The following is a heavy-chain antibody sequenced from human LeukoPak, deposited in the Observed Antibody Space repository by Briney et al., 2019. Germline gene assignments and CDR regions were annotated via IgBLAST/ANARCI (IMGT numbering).Heavy chain of an antibody. Sequence: SETLSLTCTVSGGSISSDSHHWDWIRQPPGKGLEWIGYIYYSGSNNYNPSLKSRVTISVDTSKNQVSLKLTSVTAADTAVYYCARGAWYSSSWYEHFQHWGQGTLVTVSS. J-gene: IGHJ1*01. CDR2: IYYSGSN. V-gene: IGHV4-61*01. CDR1: GGSISSDSHH. D-gene: IGHD6-13*01. CDR3: ARGAWYSSSWYEHFQH.